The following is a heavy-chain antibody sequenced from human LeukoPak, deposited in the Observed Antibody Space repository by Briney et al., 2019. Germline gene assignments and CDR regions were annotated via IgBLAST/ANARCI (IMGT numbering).Heavy chain of an antibody. V-gene: IGHV4-39*07. D-gene: IGHD3-9*01. CDR3: ARDKGYDILTGYDY. CDR1: GGSISSSSYY. J-gene: IGHJ4*02. CDR2: IYYSGST. Sequence: PSETLSLTCTVSGGSISSSSYYWGWIRQPPGKGLEWIGSIYYSGSTYYNPSLKSRVTISVDTSKNQFSLKLSSVTAADTAVYYCARDKGYDILTGYDYWGQGTLVTVSS.